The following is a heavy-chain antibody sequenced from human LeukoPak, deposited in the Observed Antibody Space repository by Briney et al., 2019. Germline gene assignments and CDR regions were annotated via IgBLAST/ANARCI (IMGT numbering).Heavy chain of an antibody. J-gene: IGHJ4*02. D-gene: IGHD2-15*01. Sequence: ASVKVSCKASGYTFTSYGISWVRQAPGQGLEWMGWITTYNGNTNYAQKLQGRVTMTTDTSTDTTCMELRSLRSDDTALYYCARVVIVAATEDPYYFDYWGQGTLVTVSS. CDR2: ITTYNGNT. CDR1: GYTFTSYG. CDR3: ARVVIVAATEDPYYFDY. V-gene: IGHV1-18*01.